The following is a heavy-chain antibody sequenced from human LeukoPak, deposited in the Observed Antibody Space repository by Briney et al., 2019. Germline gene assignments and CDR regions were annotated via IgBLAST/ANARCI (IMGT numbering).Heavy chain of an antibody. V-gene: IGHV3-11*06. Sequence: GGSLRLSCAASGFTFSSYWMSWIRQAPGKGLEWVSYISSSSVYTDYADSVKGRFTISRDNGKDSLFLQMNSLRAEDTAVYYCAREGGYSYGLIDYWGQGTLVTVSS. D-gene: IGHD5-18*01. CDR2: ISSSSVYT. CDR3: AREGGYSYGLIDY. CDR1: GFTFSSYW. J-gene: IGHJ4*02.